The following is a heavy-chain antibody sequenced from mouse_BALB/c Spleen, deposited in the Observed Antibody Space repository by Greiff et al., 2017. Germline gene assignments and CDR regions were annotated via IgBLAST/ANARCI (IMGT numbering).Heavy chain of an antibody. CDR2: IDPANGNT. V-gene: IGHV14-3*02. J-gene: IGHJ3*01. Sequence: VQLQQSGAELVKPGASVKLSCTASGFNIKDTYMHWVKQRPEQGLEWIGRIDPANGNTKYDPKFQGKATITADTSSNTAYLQLSSLTSEDTAVYYCAKADYYGSSRCAYWGQGTLVTVSA. CDR1: GFNIKDTY. D-gene: IGHD1-1*01. CDR3: AKADYYGSSRCAY.